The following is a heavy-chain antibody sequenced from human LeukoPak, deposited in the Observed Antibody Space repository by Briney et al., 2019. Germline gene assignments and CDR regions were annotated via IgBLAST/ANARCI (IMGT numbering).Heavy chain of an antibody. CDR3: AKANRGVVEHLDY. CDR1: GFTFTSYA. J-gene: IGHJ4*02. V-gene: IGHV3-23*01. D-gene: IGHD1-14*01. CDR2: ISSSGSGT. Sequence: GGSLRLSCAASGFTFTSYAMSWVRQAPGKGLEWVSTISSSGSGTYYADSVKGRFTISRDNSKNTLYLQMNSLRAEDTAVYSCAKANRGVVEHLDYWGQGTLVTVSS.